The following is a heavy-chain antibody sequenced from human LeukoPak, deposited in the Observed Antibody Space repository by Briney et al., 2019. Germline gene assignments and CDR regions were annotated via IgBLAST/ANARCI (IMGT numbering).Heavy chain of an antibody. CDR2: IYSGNTI. CDR1: GFTFSSYG. J-gene: IGHJ5*01. D-gene: IGHD3/OR15-3a*01. Sequence: PGGSLRLSCAASGFTFSSYGMSWVRQAPGKGLEWVSVIYSGNTIKYADSVKGRFTISRDNSKNTVYLQMSSLRAEDTALYYCATIGTGDYRDDSWGQGTLVTVSS. V-gene: IGHV3-66*01. CDR3: ATIGTGDYRDDS.